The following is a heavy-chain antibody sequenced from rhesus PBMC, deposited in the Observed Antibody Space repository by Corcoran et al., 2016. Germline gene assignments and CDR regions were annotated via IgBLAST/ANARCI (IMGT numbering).Heavy chain of an antibody. J-gene: IGHJ4*01. CDR1: GYTFTSYY. CDR2: INPSNGNT. V-gene: IGHV1-200*01. CDR3: ARRVGSYFDD. Sequence: QVQLVQSGAEVKKPGTSVKLSCKASGYTFTSYYIKWVRQAPGQVLDWMGGINPSNGNTVYAEKFQSQVTMTRDACTSTAYMELNSLRSEDTAVYYCARRVGSYFDDWGQGVLVTVSS. D-gene: IGHD2-21*01.